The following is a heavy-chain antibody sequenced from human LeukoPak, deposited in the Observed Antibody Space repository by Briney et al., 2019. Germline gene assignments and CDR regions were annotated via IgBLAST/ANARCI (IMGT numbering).Heavy chain of an antibody. J-gene: IGHJ4*02. CDR1: GFTVSSNY. Sequence: GGSLRLSCAASGFTVSSNYMNWVRQAPGKGLEWVSVIYSGGSTYYAESVKGRFTISRDNSKNTLYLQMNSLRAEDTAVYYCARDGSSWYFDYWGRGTLVTVSS. V-gene: IGHV3-66*01. CDR3: ARDGSSWYFDY. D-gene: IGHD6-13*01. CDR2: IYSGGST.